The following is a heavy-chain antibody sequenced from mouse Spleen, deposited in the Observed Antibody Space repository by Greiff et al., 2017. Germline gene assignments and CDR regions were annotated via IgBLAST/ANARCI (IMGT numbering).Heavy chain of an antibody. Sequence: KESCKASGYTFTSYWMHWVKQRPGRGLEWIGRIDPNSGGTKYNEKFKSKATLTVDKPSSTAYMQLSSLTSEDSAVYYCARTDFYGSSYGYFDVWGTGTTVTVSS. CDR2: IDPNSGGT. D-gene: IGHD1-1*01. V-gene: IGHV1-72*01. J-gene: IGHJ1*03. CDR3: ARTDFYGSSYGYFDV. CDR1: GYTFTSYW.